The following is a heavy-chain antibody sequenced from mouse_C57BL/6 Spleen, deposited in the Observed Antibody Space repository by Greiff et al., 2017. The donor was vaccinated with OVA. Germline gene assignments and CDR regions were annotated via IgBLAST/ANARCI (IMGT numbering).Heavy chain of an antibody. V-gene: IGHV1-55*01. J-gene: IGHJ2*01. D-gene: IGHD1-1*01. CDR3: AQPFITTDYFDY. CDR2: IYPGSGST. CDR1: GYTFTSYW. Sequence: QVQLQQPGAELVKPGASVKMSCKASGYTFTSYWITWVKQRPGQGLEWIGDIYPGSGSTNYNEKFKSKATLTVDTSSSTAYRQLSSLTSEDSAVYYCAQPFITTDYFDYGGQGTTLTVSS.